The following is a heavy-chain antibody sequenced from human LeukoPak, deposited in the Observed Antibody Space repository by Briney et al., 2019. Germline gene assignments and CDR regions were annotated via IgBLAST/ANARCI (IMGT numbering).Heavy chain of an antibody. Sequence: SETLSLTCAVYGGSFSGYYWSWIRQPPGKGLEWIGEINHSGSTNYNPSLKSRGTISVDTSKNQFSLKLSSVTAADTAVYYCARVYCSSTSCYSWFDPWGQGTLVTVSS. J-gene: IGHJ5*02. CDR2: INHSGST. D-gene: IGHD2-2*01. V-gene: IGHV4-34*01. CDR3: ARVYCSSTSCYSWFDP. CDR1: GGSFSGYY.